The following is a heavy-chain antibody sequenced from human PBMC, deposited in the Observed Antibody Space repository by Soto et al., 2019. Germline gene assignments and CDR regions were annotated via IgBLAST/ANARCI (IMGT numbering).Heavy chain of an antibody. V-gene: IGHV3-21*01. Sequence: VGSLRLSCAASGFTFSSYSMNWVRQAPGKGLEWVSSISSSSSYIYYADSVKGRFTISRDNAKNSLYLQMNSLRAEDTAVYYCARDDTDAFDIWGQGTMVTVSS. CDR1: GFTFSSYS. J-gene: IGHJ3*02. CDR3: ARDDTDAFDI. CDR2: ISSSSSYI.